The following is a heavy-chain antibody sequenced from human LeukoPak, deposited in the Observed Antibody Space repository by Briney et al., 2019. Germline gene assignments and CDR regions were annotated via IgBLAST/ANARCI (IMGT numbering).Heavy chain of an antibody. CDR3: ASQWSGGSLDP. CDR2: IWFDGSNI. CDR1: GFSFSSYA. J-gene: IGHJ5*02. D-gene: IGHD2-15*01. V-gene: IGHV3-33*01. Sequence: PGGSLRLSCAASGFSFSSYAMHWVRQAPGKGLEWVAVIWFDGSNIYFAESVQGRFSISRDNSNSTLYLQMNNLRDEDTAVYYCASQWSGGSLDPWGQGTLVTVSS.